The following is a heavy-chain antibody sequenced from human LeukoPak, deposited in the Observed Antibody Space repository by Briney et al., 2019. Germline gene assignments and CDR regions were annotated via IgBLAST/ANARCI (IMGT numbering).Heavy chain of an antibody. CDR1: GGSINGYY. V-gene: IGHV4-59*08. D-gene: IGHD3-22*01. Sequence: PSETLSLTCTVSGGSINGYYWTWIRQSPGKGPEWIGYVYYSGSTNYNPFLKNRVTISVDTPKNHFSLRLGSVTAADTAVYYCARVLFYYDSSGPWFYFYGMDVWGQGTTVTVSS. CDR2: VYYSGST. J-gene: IGHJ6*02. CDR3: ARVLFYYDSSGPWFYFYGMDV.